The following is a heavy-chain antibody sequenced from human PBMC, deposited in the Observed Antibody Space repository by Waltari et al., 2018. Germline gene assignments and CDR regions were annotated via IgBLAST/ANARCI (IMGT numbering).Heavy chain of an antibody. CDR2: IYHSGST. CDR1: GYSISSGYY. J-gene: IGHJ4*02. Sequence: QVQLQESGPGLVKPSETLSLTCAVSGYSISSGYYWGWIRQPPGKGLEWIGSIYHSGSTYYNPPLKSRVTISVNTSKNQFSRKLSSVTAADTAVYYCARRRVQGPEDYWGQGTLVTVSS. CDR3: ARRRVQGPEDY. V-gene: IGHV4-38-2*01. D-gene: IGHD3-10*01.